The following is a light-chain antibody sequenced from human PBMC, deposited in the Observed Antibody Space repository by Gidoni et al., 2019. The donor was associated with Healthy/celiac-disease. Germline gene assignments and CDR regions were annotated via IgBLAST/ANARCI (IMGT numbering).Light chain of an antibody. CDR3: QQYGSSPRT. CDR1: QSVSRSN. Sequence: EIVLTQSPGTLSLSPGERATLSCRAGQSVSRSNLAWYQQKPGQAPRLLINGASRRAPGIPDRFSGGGSGTGFTLTISRLEPEDFAVYYCQQYGSSPRTFGQGTKVEIK. V-gene: IGKV3-20*01. CDR2: GAS. J-gene: IGKJ1*01.